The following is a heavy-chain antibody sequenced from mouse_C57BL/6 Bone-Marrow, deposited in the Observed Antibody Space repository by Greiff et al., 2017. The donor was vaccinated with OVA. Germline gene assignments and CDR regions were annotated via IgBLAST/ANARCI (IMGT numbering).Heavy chain of an antibody. J-gene: IGHJ3*01. CDR1: GYTFTSYW. Sequence: VKLQQSGAELVMPGASVKLSCKASGYTFTSYWMHWVKQRPGQGLEWIGEIDPSDSYTNYNQKFKGKSTLTVDKSSSTAYMQLSSLTSEDSAVYYCARGLTVFAYWGQGTLVTVSA. V-gene: IGHV1-69*01. CDR2: IDPSDSYT. D-gene: IGHD4-1*01. CDR3: ARGLTVFAY.